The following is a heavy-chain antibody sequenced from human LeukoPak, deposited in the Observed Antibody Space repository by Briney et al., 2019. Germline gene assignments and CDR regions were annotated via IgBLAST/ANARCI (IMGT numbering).Heavy chain of an antibody. CDR1: GGTFSSYA. J-gene: IGHJ6*03. D-gene: IGHD2-2*01. Sequence: RASVKVSCKASGGTFSSYAISWVRQAPGQGLEWMGGIIPIFGTANYAQKFQGRVTITADKSTSTAYMELSSLRSEDTAVYYCARGQGRGMNCSSTSCYDHYYYYYYMDVWGKGTTVTVSS. V-gene: IGHV1-69*06. CDR2: IIPIFGTA. CDR3: ARGQGRGMNCSSTSCYDHYYYYYYMDV.